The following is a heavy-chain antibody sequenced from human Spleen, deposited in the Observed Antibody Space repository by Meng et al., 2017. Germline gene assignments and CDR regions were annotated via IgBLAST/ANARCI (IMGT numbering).Heavy chain of an antibody. CDR3: ASQEESGWYAYPGY. CDR1: GGSVSSISYY. D-gene: IGHD6-19*01. Sequence: QWQLQASGPGLVRPPETLSLPCTVSGGSVSSISYYWSWIRQPPGRGLEWIGDISYSGSTRYNSSLMSRVTISVDTSKNQFSLKLSSVTAADTAVYYCASQEESGWYAYPGYWGQGTLVTVSS. V-gene: IGHV4-61*01. J-gene: IGHJ4*02. CDR2: ISYSGST.